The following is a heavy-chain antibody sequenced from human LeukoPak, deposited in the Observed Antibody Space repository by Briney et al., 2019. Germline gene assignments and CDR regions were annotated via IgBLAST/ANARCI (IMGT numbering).Heavy chain of an antibody. CDR2: INAGNGNT. Sequence: ASVKVSCKASGYTFTSYAMHWVRQAPGQRLEWMGWINAGNGNTKYSQKFQGRVTITRDTSASTAYMELSSLRSEDTAVYYCATTGDLLGYCSSTSCSPHYWGQGTLVTVSS. J-gene: IGHJ4*02. CDR1: GYTFTSYA. D-gene: IGHD2-2*01. CDR3: ATTGDLLGYCSSTSCSPHY. V-gene: IGHV1-3*01.